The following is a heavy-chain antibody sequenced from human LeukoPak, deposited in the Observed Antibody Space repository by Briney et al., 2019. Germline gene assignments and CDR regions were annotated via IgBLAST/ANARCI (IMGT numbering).Heavy chain of an antibody. V-gene: IGHV3-74*01. CDR3: ARGGGVWFGDALTDY. J-gene: IGHJ4*02. CDR1: GFTFSSYW. D-gene: IGHD3-10*01. CDR2: INSEGSST. Sequence: GGSLRLSCAASGFTFSSYWMHWVRQAPGKGLVWVSRINSEGSSTTYADSVKGRFTISRDNAKNKLYLQMKSLRAEDTAVYYCARGGGVWFGDALTDYWGQGTLVTVSS.